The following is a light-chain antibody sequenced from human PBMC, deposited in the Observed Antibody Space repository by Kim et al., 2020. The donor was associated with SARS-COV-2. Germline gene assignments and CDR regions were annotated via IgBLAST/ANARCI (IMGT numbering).Light chain of an antibody. CDR3: QRDYDYLLT. V-gene: IGKV1-6*01. CDR1: QGIRND. J-gene: IGKJ4*01. Sequence: AIQMTQSPSSLSASVGDRVTITCRASQGIRNDLDWYQQKPGKAPNLLIYATSTLQSGVPSWFSGSGSGTDFTLTINSLQPEDVATYYCQRDYDYLLTFGGGTKVDIK. CDR2: ATS.